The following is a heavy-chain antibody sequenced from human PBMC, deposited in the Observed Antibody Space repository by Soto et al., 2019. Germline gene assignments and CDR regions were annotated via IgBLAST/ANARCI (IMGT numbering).Heavy chain of an antibody. V-gene: IGHV3-23*01. D-gene: IGHD3-3*01. CDR3: AKDLDGFWSGSHDY. Sequence: PGGSLRLSCAASGFTFSSYAMSWVRQAPGKGLEWVSAISGSGGSTYYADSVKGRFTISRDNSKNTLYLQMNSLRAEDTAVYYCAKDLDGFWSGSHDYWGQGTLVTVSS. CDR2: ISGSGGST. CDR1: GFTFSSYA. J-gene: IGHJ4*02.